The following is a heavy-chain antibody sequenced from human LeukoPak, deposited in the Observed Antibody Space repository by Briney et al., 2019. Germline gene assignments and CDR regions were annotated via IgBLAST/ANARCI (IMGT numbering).Heavy chain of an antibody. D-gene: IGHD3-3*01. V-gene: IGHV1-69*13. CDR3: ARGARRFLEWLLGDYYYYMDV. CDR2: IIPIFGTA. J-gene: IGHJ6*03. Sequence: SVKVSCKASGGTFSSYAISWVRQAPGQGLECIGGIIPIFGTANYAQKFQGRVTITADESTSTAYMELSSLRSEDTAVYYCARGARRFLEWLLGDYYYYMDVWGKGTTVTVSS. CDR1: GGTFSSYA.